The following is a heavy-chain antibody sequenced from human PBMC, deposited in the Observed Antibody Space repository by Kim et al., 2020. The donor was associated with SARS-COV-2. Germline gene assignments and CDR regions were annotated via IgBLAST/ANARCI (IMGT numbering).Heavy chain of an antibody. CDR1: GGSISSSNW. D-gene: IGHD3-22*01. CDR3: ASQGKDYDSSGYVFDI. J-gene: IGHJ3*02. Sequence: SETLSLTCAVSGGSISSSNWWSWVRQPPGKGLEWIGEIYHSGSTNYNPSLKSRVTISVDKSKNQFSLKLSSVTAADTAVYYCASQGKDYDSSGYVFDIWGQGTMVTVSS. CDR2: IYHSGST. V-gene: IGHV4-4*02.